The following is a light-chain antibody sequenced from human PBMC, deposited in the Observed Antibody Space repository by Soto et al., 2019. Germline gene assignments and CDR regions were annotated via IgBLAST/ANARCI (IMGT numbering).Light chain of an antibody. CDR1: QSIRSY. Sequence: DIQLTQSPSSLSASVGDKVTITCRASQSIRSYLNWVQQKPGKAPKLLIYDASSLQTGVPSRFSGSGSGTDFTLTTSSLQPEDFAVYYCQQYGTSPITFGQGTRLEIK. J-gene: IGKJ5*01. V-gene: IGKV1-39*01. CDR3: QQYGTSPIT. CDR2: DAS.